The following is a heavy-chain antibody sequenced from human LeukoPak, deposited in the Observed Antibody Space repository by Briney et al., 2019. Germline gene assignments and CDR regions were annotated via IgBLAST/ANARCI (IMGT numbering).Heavy chain of an antibody. J-gene: IGHJ4*02. D-gene: IGHD3-22*01. CDR2: IYPGDSDT. CDR1: GYSSTSYW. Sequence: GESLKISCKGSGYSSTSYWIGWVRQMPGKGLEWTGIIYPGDSDTRYSPSFQGQVTISADKSISTAYLQWSSLKASDTAMYYCARSYYYDSSGYSFDYWGQGTLVTVSS. V-gene: IGHV5-51*01. CDR3: ARSYYYDSSGYSFDY.